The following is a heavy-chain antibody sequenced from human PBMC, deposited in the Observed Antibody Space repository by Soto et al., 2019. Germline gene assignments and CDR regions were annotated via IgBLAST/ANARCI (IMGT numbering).Heavy chain of an antibody. Sequence: QVQLVQSGAEVKKPGASVKVSCEASGYTFTTYDINWVRQATGQGLEWMGWMNSKSGNTGYAQKFQGRLTMTRDPSISTAYMELSSLTSDDAAIYFCARGFLARDHYYYMDVWGKGTTVTVSS. J-gene: IGHJ6*03. CDR1: GYTFTTYD. CDR2: MNSKSGNT. V-gene: IGHV1-8*01. CDR3: ARGFLARDHYYYMDV.